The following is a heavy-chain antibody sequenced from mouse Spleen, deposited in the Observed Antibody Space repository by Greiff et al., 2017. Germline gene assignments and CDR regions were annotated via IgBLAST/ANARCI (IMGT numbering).Heavy chain of an antibody. CDR3: ARFGYGSSYDYAMDY. V-gene: IGHV14-3*02. CDR1: GFNIKDTY. CDR2: IDPANGNT. D-gene: IGHD1-1*01. Sequence: EVKLMESGAELVKPGASVKLSCTASGFNIKDTYMHWVKQRPEQGLEWIGRIDPANGNTKYDPKFQGKATITADTSSNTAYLQLSSLTSEDTAVYYCARFGYGSSYDYAMDYWGQGTSVTVSS. J-gene: IGHJ4*01.